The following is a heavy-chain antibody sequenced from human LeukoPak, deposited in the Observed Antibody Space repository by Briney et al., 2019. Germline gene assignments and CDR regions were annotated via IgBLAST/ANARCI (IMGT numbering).Heavy chain of an antibody. D-gene: IGHD6-13*01. V-gene: IGHV4-38-2*02. CDR3: AREHSSSWRPFDY. J-gene: IGHJ4*02. CDR1: GYSISSGYY. CDR2: IYHSGST. Sequence: SETLPLTCAVSGYSISSGYYWGWIRQPPGKGLEWIGSIYHSGSTYYNPSLKSRVTISVDTSKNQFSLKLSSVTAADTAVYYCAREHSSSWRPFDYWGQGTLVTVSS.